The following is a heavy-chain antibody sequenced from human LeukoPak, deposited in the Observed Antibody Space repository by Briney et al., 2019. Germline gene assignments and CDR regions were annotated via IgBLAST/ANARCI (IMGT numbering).Heavy chain of an antibody. CDR2: IYNSGST. V-gene: IGHV4-31*03. CDR1: GGSISNGGYY. Sequence: SETLSLTCTVSGGSISNGGYYWSWIRQHPGKGLECLGHIYNSGSTYYNPSLKSRINISIDTSKNQFSLKLSSVTAADTAVYYCARDWRYYDSSGYYRGARYYYYGMDVWGQGTTVTVSS. D-gene: IGHD3-22*01. J-gene: IGHJ6*02. CDR3: ARDWRYYDSSGYYRGARYYYYGMDV.